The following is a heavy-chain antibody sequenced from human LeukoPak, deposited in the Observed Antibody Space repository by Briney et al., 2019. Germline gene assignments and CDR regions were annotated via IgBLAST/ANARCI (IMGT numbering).Heavy chain of an antibody. D-gene: IGHD3-22*01. CDR1: GYTFPSYF. Sequence: ASVKVSCKASGYTFPSYFMHWVRQAPGQGLEWMGIINPTGGSTTYAQKFQGRVTMTRDTSTSTVYMELSSLRSDDTAVYYCAAVLGYYYDSSGYYYFDYWGQGTLVTVSS. J-gene: IGHJ4*02. V-gene: IGHV1-46*01. CDR3: AAVLGYYYDSSGYYYFDY. CDR2: INPTGGST.